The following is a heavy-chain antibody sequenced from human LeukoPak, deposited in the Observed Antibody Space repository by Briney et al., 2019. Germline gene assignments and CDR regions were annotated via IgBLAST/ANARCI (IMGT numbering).Heavy chain of an antibody. V-gene: IGHV4-4*07. CDR1: GGSFSGYY. CDR2: IYTSGST. J-gene: IGHJ3*02. D-gene: IGHD3-9*01. CDR3: AREGYYDILTGYSPDDAFDI. Sequence: SETLSLTCAVYGGSFSGYYWSWIRQPAGKGLEWIGRIYTSGSTNYNPSLKSRVTMSVDTSKNQFSLKLSSVTAADTAVYYCAREGYYDILTGYSPDDAFDIWGQGTMVTVSS.